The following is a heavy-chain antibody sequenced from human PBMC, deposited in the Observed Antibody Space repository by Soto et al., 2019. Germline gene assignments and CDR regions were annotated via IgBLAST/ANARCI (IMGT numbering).Heavy chain of an antibody. J-gene: IGHJ4*02. D-gene: IGHD1-1*01. CDR3: AKDNPTIAY. Sequence: QVQLVESGGGVVQPGRSLRLSCAVSGFTFSTSGMHWVRQAPAKGLEWVAIISYDGSDKYYADSVEGRFTISRDNSKNTLFLQMNSLRPEDTAVYYCAKDNPTIAYWGQGTLVTVSS. CDR2: ISYDGSDK. V-gene: IGHV3-30*18. CDR1: GFTFSTSG.